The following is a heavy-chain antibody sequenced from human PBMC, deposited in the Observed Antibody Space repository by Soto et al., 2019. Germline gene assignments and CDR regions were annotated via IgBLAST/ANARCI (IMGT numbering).Heavy chain of an antibody. J-gene: IGHJ4*02. Sequence: GGSLRLSCAASGFIFSNAWINWVRQAPGKGLEWVGRVKSKTDGGTSDYAAPVKGRFAVSRDDSRNMVYLQMNSLKTEDTGIYYCPTDSYSSIIVVRFDYWSQGTVDTVSS. CDR3: PTDSYSSIIVVRFDY. V-gene: IGHV3-15*07. CDR2: VKSKTDGGTS. CDR1: GFIFSNAW. D-gene: IGHD3-22*01.